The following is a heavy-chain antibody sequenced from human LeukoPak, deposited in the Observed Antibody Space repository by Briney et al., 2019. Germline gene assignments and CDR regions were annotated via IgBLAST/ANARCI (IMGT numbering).Heavy chain of an antibody. CDR2: ISYDGSNK. J-gene: IGHJ6*01. CDR1: GFTFSSYA. V-gene: IGHV3-30-3*01. Sequence: GGSLRLSCAASGFTFSSYAMHWVRQAPGKGLEWVAVISYDGSNKYYADSVKGRFTISGDNSKNTLYLQMNSLRAEDTAVYYCARDLMVYAPYYYYGMDVWGRGTTVTVSS. CDR3: ARDLMVYAPYYYYGMDV. D-gene: IGHD2-8*01.